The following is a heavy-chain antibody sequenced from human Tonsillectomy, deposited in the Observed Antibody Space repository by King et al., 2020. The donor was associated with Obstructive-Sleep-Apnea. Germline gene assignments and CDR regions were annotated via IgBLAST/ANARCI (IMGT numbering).Heavy chain of an antibody. CDR3: ATYGSGSYHDAFDI. D-gene: IGHD3-10*01. CDR2: IYYSGST. CDR1: GGSISSYY. V-gene: IGHV4-59*08. Sequence: PLQESGPGLVKPSETLSLTCTVSGGSISSYYWSWIRQPPGKGLEWIGYIYYSGSTNYNPSLKSRVTISVDTSKNQFSLKLSSVTAADTAVYYCATYGSGSYHDAFDIWGQGTMVTVSS. J-gene: IGHJ3*02.